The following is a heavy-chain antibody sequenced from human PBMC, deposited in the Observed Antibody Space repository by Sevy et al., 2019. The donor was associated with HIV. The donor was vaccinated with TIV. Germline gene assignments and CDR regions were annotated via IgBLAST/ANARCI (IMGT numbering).Heavy chain of an antibody. Sequence: GGSLRLSRAASGFTFSSYSMNWVRQAPGKGLEWVSSISSSSYIYYADSVKGRFTISRDNAKNSLYLQMNSLRAEDTAVYYCARDQSSGSYYYYYYMDVWGKGTTVTVSS. CDR3: ARDQSSGSYYYYYYMDV. J-gene: IGHJ6*03. V-gene: IGHV3-21*01. CDR1: GFTFSSYS. CDR2: ISSSSYI. D-gene: IGHD1-26*01.